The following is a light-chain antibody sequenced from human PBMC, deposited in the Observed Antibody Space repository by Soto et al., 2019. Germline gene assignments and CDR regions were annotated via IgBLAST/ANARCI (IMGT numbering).Light chain of an antibody. V-gene: IGKV1-5*01. J-gene: IGKJ2*01. CDR1: QSIRSW. Sequence: DIQMTQFPSTLSASVGDRVTLTCRASQSIRSWLAWYQQKPGKAPKLLIYDGSSLQSGVPSGFSGSGSGTEFNRPRIRLPADYYSTYYGPKYSASPYTFGQGTKVE. CDR3: PKYSASPYT. CDR2: DGS.